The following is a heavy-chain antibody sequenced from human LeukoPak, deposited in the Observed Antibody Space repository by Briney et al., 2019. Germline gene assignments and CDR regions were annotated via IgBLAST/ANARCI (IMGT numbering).Heavy chain of an antibody. V-gene: IGHV1-2*02. Sequence: ASVKVSCKASGYTFTSYGISWMRQAPGQGLEWMGWINPNSGGTNYAQKFQGRVTMTRDTSIRTAYMELSRLRSDDTAVYYCARVRIAAAAFDPWGQGTLVTVSS. D-gene: IGHD6-13*01. CDR3: ARVRIAAAAFDP. J-gene: IGHJ5*02. CDR2: INPNSGGT. CDR1: GYTFTSYG.